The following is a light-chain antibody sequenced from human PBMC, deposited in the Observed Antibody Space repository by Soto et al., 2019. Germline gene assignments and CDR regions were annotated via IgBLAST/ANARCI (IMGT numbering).Light chain of an antibody. CDR3: QQYGNFPYT. CDR1: QDIKNY. V-gene: IGKV1-33*01. Sequence: DIQMTQSPSSLSASVGDRVTITCQASQDIKNYLNLFQQKPGKAPKLLIYDASNLEAGVPSRFSGSGSGTDFTFTISSLQPEDIATYYCQQYGNFPYTFGQGTKLEIK. CDR2: DAS. J-gene: IGKJ2*01.